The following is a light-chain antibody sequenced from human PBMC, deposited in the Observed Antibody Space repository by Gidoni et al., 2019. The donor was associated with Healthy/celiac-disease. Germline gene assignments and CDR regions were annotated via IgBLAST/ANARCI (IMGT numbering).Light chain of an antibody. CDR3: CSYAGSSTSYVV. J-gene: IGLJ2*01. CDR1: SSDVGSYNL. CDR2: EGS. Sequence: QSALTQPASVSGSPGQWTTLSCTGTSSDVGSYNLVSWYQQHPGKAPKLMIYEGSKRPSGVSNRFSGSKSGNTASLTISGLQAEDEADYYCCSYAGSSTSYVVFGGGTKLTVL. V-gene: IGLV2-23*01.